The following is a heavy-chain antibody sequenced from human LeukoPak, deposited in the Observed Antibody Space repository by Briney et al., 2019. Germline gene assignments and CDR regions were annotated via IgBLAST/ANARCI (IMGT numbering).Heavy chain of an antibody. D-gene: IGHD3-22*01. CDR2: IIPILGIA. CDR1: GGTFSSYI. CDR3: ARPYYYDSSGYYY. J-gene: IGHJ4*02. V-gene: IGHV1-69*02. Sequence: SVKVSCKASGGTFSSYIISWVRQAPGQALEWMGRIIPILGIANYAQKYQGRVTITADKSTSTAYMELSSLRAVDTAVYYCARPYYYDSSGYYYWGQGTLVTVSS.